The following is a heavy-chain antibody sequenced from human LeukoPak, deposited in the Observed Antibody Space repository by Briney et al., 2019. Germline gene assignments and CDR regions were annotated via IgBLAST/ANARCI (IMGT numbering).Heavy chain of an antibody. CDR3: ARVETRIVVVPAAMSQFKYYYYMDV. V-gene: IGHV1-18*01. CDR1: GYTFTSYG. Sequence: ASVKVSCKASGYTFTSYGISWVRQAPGQGLEWMGWISAYNGNTNYAQKLQGRVTMTTDTSTSTAYMELRSLRSDDTAVYYCARVETRIVVVPAAMSQFKYYYYMDVWGKGTTVTVSS. CDR2: ISAYNGNT. D-gene: IGHD2-2*01. J-gene: IGHJ6*03.